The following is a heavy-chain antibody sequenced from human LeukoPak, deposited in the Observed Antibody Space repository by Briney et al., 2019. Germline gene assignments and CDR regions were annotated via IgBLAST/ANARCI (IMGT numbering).Heavy chain of an antibody. CDR3: ARVPWSVGPFDY. D-gene: IGHD1-26*01. Sequence: GGSLRLSCAASGFTFSHYNMNWIRQAPGKGLEWVSYITGSSTTIYYADSVKGRFTISRDNAKSSLYLQMNSLRAEDTAVYYCARVPWSVGPFDYWGQGTLVTVSS. CDR1: GFTFSHYN. V-gene: IGHV3-48*01. J-gene: IGHJ4*02. CDR2: ITGSSTTI.